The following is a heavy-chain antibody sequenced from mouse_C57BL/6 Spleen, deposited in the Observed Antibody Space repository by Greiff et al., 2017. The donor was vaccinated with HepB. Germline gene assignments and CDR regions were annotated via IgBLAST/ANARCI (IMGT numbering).Heavy chain of an antibody. CDR1: GYTFTSYW. J-gene: IGHJ4*01. Sequence: QVQLQQSGTELVKPGASVKLSCKASGYTFTSYWMHWVKQRPGQGLEWIGNINPSNGGTNYNEKFKSKATLTVDKSSSTAYMQLSSLTSEDSAVYYCARRGQLRPYYYAMDYWGQGTSVTVSS. V-gene: IGHV1-53*01. D-gene: IGHD3-2*02. CDR2: INPSNGGT. CDR3: ARRGQLRPYYYAMDY.